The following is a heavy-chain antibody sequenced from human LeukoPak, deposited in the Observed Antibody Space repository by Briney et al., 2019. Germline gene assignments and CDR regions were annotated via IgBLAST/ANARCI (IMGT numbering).Heavy chain of an antibody. V-gene: IGHV3-23*01. CDR3: AKDGESTGYFDY. CDR1: GFTFSSYA. J-gene: IGHJ4*02. Sequence: PGGSLRLSCAASGFTFSSYAMSWVRQAPGKGLEWVSAISGSGGSTYYAGSVKGRFTISRDNSKNTLYLQMNSLRAEDTAVYYCAKDGESTGYFDYWGQGTLVTASS. D-gene: IGHD2-2*01. CDR2: ISGSGGST.